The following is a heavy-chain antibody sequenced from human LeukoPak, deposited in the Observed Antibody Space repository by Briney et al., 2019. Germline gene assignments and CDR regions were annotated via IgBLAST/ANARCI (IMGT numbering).Heavy chain of an antibody. CDR3: ASVGRQWLVFDY. D-gene: IGHD6-19*01. V-gene: IGHV3-48*03. Sequence: GGSLTLSCAVSGFTFSSYEMKWVRQAPGRGLEWVSYIRSSGSAIYYADSVKGRFTISRDNAKNSLYLQMNSLRAEDTAVYYCASVGRQWLVFDYWGQGTLVTVSS. CDR2: IRSSGSAI. CDR1: GFTFSSYE. J-gene: IGHJ4*02.